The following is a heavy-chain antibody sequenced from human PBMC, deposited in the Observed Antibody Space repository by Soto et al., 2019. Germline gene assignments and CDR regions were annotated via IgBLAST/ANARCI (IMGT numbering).Heavy chain of an antibody. Sequence: QLHLVQSGAVVKKPGASVTVSCSASGYPVTAYYMHWVRQAPGRGLEWMGGINPATGAAKYTQTCQGRVTSPRDTSTSTVFMELGGLASEDPAGFYWARGGGVGVAGSAAFDMWGQGTLVTVSS. J-gene: IGHJ3*02. D-gene: IGHD3-3*01. CDR1: GYPVTAYY. V-gene: IGHV1-2*01. CDR2: INPATGAA. CDR3: ARGGGVGVAGSAAFDM.